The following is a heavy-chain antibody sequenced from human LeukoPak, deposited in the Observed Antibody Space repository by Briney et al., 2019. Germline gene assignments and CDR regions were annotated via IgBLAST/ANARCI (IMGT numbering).Heavy chain of an antibody. CDR1: GFTFTSYW. CDR2: INEDGSHK. V-gene: IGHV3-7*03. D-gene: IGHD5-18*01. J-gene: IGHJ4*02. CDR3: ARQYSYGSRAFDY. Sequence: PGGSLRLSCEVSGFTFTSYWMSWVRQAPGKGLEWVANINEDGSHKYHADSVKGRLTISRDNAKNSLYLQMNSLRAEDTAVYYCARQYSYGSRAFDYWGQGTLVTVSS.